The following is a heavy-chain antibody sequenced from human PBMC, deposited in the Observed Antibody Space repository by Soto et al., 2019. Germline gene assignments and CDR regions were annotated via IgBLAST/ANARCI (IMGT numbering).Heavy chain of an antibody. CDR3: AKEGDIEPFYSWFDP. CDR1: GFTFSSYG. V-gene: IGHV3-30*18. D-gene: IGHD2-15*01. J-gene: IGHJ5*02. Sequence: QVQLVESGGGVVQPGRSLRLSCAASGFTFSSYGMHWVRQAPGKGLEWVAVISYDGSNKYYADSVKGRFTISRDNSKNTLYLQMNSLRAEDTAVYYCAKEGDIEPFYSWFDPWGQGTLVTVSS. CDR2: ISYDGSNK.